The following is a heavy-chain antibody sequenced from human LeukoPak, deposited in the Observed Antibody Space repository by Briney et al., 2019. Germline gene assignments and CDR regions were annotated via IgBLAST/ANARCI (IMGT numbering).Heavy chain of an antibody. J-gene: IGHJ4*02. V-gene: IGHV3-53*01. CDR2: IYSGGIT. Sequence: PGGSLRLSCAASGFTVSSNYMSWVRQAPGKGLEWVSVIYSGGITYYADSVKGRFTISRDNSKNTLYLQMNSLRAEDTAVYYCARDGGGNYGDYLPGYFDYWGQGALVTVSS. D-gene: IGHD4-17*01. CDR3: ARDGGGNYGDYLPGYFDY. CDR1: GFTVSSNY.